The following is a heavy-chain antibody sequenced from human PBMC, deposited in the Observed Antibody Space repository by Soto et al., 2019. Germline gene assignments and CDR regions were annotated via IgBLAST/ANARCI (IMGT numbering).Heavy chain of an antibody. J-gene: IGHJ4*02. D-gene: IGHD6-13*01. V-gene: IGHV3-23*01. CDR1: GFTFSSYA. CDR3: AKNARESSWYETSFDY. CDR2: ISGSGGST. Sequence: GGSLRLSCAASGFTFSSYAMSWVRQAPGKGLEWVSAISGSGGSTYYADSVKGRFTISRDNSKNTLYLQMNSLRAEDTAVYYCAKNARESSWYETSFDYWGQGTLVTVSS.